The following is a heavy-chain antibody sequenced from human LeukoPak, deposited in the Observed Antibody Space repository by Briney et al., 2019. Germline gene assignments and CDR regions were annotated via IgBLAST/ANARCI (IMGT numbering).Heavy chain of an antibody. CDR2: IYHSGST. V-gene: IGHV4-30-2*01. D-gene: IGHD1-26*01. J-gene: IGHJ6*02. CDR1: GGSISSGGYS. CDR3: ARALSGGMDV. Sequence: PSQTLSLTCAVSGGSISSGGYSWSWIRQPPGKGLEWIGYIYHSGSTYYNPSLKSRVTISVDRSKNQFSLKLSSVTAADTAVYYCARALSGGMDVWGQGTTVTVSS.